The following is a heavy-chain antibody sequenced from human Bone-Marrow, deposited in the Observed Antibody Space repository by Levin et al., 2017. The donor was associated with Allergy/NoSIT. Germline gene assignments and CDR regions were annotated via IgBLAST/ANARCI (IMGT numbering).Heavy chain of an antibody. D-gene: IGHD1-26*01. CDR3: ANTRADRGY. J-gene: IGHJ4*02. Sequence: GESLKISCVTSGFKFDMFWMMWVRQAPGKGLEWVANIQQDGSEKYYADSVKGRFSISRDNAKNSLYLQMNSLRAEDSAVYYCANTRADRGYWGQGTLVTVSS. V-gene: IGHV3-7*01. CDR1: GFKFDMFW. CDR2: IQQDGSEK.